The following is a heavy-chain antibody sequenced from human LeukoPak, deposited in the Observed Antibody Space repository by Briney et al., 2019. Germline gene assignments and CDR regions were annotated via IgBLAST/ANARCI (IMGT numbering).Heavy chain of an antibody. D-gene: IGHD6-6*01. CDR1: GFTFSSYS. CDR3: GVGSSYYYYGMDV. J-gene: IGHJ6*02. V-gene: IGHV3-48*01. CDR2: ISSSSSTI. Sequence: GGSLRLSCAASGFTFSSYSMNWVRQAPGKGLEWVSYISSSSSTIYYADSVKGRFIISRDNAKNSLYLQMNSLRAEDTAVYYCGVGSSYYYYGMDVWGQGTTVTVSS.